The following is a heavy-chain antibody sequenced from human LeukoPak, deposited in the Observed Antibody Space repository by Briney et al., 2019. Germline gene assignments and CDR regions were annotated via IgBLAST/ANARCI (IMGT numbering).Heavy chain of an antibody. J-gene: IGHJ4*02. CDR3: ATGGQSYYDSSGYYPQGY. D-gene: IGHD3-22*01. V-gene: IGHV3-30*02. CDR1: GFTFSSYG. CDR2: IRYDGSNK. Sequence: PGGPLRLSCAASGFTFSSYGMHWVRQAPGKGLEGVAFIRYDGSNKYYADSVKGRFTISRDSSKNTLYLQMNSLRSEDTAVYYCATGGQSYYDSSGYYPQGYWGQGTLVTVSS.